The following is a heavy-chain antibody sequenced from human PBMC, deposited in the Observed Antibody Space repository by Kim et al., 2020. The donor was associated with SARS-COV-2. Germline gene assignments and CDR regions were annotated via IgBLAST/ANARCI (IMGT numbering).Heavy chain of an antibody. D-gene: IGHD3-3*01. CDR1: GGSMSGHY. V-gene: IGHV4-59*08. Sequence: SETLSLTCTVSGGSMSGHYWGWIRQPPGKGLEWIGYIYYSGSSNYNPSLKSRVTISVDTSKNQFSLKLSSVTAADTAIYYCARHNLDYDFWSTSGGFDPWGQGTLVTVSS. CDR3: ARHNLDYDFWSTSGGFDP. CDR2: IYYSGSS. J-gene: IGHJ5*02.